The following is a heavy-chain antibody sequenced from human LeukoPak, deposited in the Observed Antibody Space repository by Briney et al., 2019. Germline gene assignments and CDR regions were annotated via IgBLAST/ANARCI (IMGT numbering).Heavy chain of an antibody. CDR2: ISGSGAST. CDR1: GFSFSNYA. D-gene: IGHD2-15*01. CDR3: AKDRVVVAATGAAFDY. Sequence: GGSLRLSCAASGFSFSNYAMSWVRQAPGKGPEWVSGISGSGASTYHADSVKGRFTISRDNSKNTLYLQMNSLRAEDTAVYYCAKDRVVVAATGAAFDYWGQGTLVTVSS. J-gene: IGHJ4*02. V-gene: IGHV3-23*01.